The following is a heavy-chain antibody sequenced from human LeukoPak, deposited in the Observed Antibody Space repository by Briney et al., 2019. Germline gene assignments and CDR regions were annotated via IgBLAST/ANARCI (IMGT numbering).Heavy chain of an antibody. J-gene: IGHJ6*03. CDR1: GGSISTYY. D-gene: IGHD1/OR15-1a*01. V-gene: IGHV4-59*01. CDR2: VYYIGTT. Sequence: PSETLSLTCTVSGGSISTYYWSWIRQPPGKGLEWIGYVYYIGTTNYNPSLKSRVTMSVDTSMNQFSLKLSSVTAADTAVYYCARRNKHLAPRGQYYYYYMDVWGKGTTVTVSS. CDR3: ARRNKHLAPRGQYYYYYMDV.